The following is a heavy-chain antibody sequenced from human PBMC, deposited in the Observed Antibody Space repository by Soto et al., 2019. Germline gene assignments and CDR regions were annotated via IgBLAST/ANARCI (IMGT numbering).Heavy chain of an antibody. CDR1: GFTVSYYS. Sequence: PGWSLRLSCTASGFTVSYYSVHWFRQAPGKGLEWISFISSSGGLILYADSVKGRFTISRDIAKNSLYLQIDSLRDEASAVYYCATSAIAVGGAGFWGQGTPVTVSS. J-gene: IGHJ4*02. D-gene: IGHD2-21*01. CDR3: ATSAIAVGGAGF. V-gene: IGHV3-48*02. CDR2: ISSSGGLI.